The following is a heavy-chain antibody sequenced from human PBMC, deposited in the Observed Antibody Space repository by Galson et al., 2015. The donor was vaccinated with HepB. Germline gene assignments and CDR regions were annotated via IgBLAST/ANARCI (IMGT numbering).Heavy chain of an antibody. D-gene: IGHD2-2*01. CDR1: GFTFSSFG. V-gene: IGHV3-33*01. CDR3: ARGERHCSSTTCYGSTDYYYMDV. CDR2: IWYDGTNK. Sequence: LRLSCAASGFTFSSFGIHWVRQAPGKGLEWVAVIWYDGTNKYYADSVKGRFTISRDNSENTLYLQMNSLRAEDTAVYYCARGERHCSSTTCYGSTDYYYMDVWGKGTTVTVSS. J-gene: IGHJ6*03.